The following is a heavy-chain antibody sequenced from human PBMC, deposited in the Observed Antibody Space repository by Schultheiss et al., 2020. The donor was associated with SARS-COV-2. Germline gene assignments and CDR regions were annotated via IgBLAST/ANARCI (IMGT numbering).Heavy chain of an antibody. CDR2: IYSSGET. Sequence: GGSLRLSCAASGFGVSSNYMSWVRQAPGKGLEWVSMIYSSGETHYADSVKGRFIISRDNSKNTLYLQMNNLRAEDTAVYYCAKILVAAGTPFDYWGQGTLVTVSS. J-gene: IGHJ4*02. CDR1: GFGVSSNY. CDR3: AKILVAAGTPFDY. D-gene: IGHD2-15*01. V-gene: IGHV3-66*03.